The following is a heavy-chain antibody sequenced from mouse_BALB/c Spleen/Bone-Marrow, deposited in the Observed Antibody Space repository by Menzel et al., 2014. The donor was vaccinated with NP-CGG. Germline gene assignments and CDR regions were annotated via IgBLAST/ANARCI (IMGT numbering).Heavy chain of an antibody. D-gene: IGHD1-1*01. J-gene: IGHJ3*01. Sequence: EVKLVESGGGLVQPKGSLKLSCAASGFTFNTYAMHWVCQAPGKGLEWVARIRSKSNNYATYYADPVKDRFTISRDDSQSMLYLQMNNLKTEDTAMYYCVREDYGRGFAYWGQGTLVTVSA. CDR3: VREDYGRGFAY. CDR2: IRSKSNNYAT. CDR1: GFTFNTYA. V-gene: IGHV10-3*03.